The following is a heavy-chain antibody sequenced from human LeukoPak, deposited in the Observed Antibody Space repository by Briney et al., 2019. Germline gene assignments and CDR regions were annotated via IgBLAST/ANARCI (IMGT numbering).Heavy chain of an antibody. V-gene: IGHV3-66*04. J-gene: IGHJ4*02. CDR2: IYSGGST. CDR1: GFTVSSNY. Sequence: GGSLRLSCAASGFTVSSNYMSWVRQAPGKGLEWVSVIYSGGSTYYADSVKGRFTISRDNAKNSLYLQMNGLRAGDTAVYYCARHSPVLSGYSSPLDYWGQGTLVTVSS. D-gene: IGHD6-13*01. CDR3: ARHSPVLSGYSSPLDY.